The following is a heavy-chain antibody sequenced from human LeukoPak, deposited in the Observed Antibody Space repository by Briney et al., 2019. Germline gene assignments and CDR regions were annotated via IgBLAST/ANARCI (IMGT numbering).Heavy chain of an antibody. Sequence: SETLSFKSSVSSFTSCYNYWGWLPQPPGMGLEGSGYLYYSGSTNYKPSLKSRLTISVDTSKNQSSLKLSSVSAADTAVYYCARGYSSSRYNWFDPWGQGTLVTVSS. D-gene: IGHD6-13*01. V-gene: IGHV4-59*01. CDR2: LYYSGST. CDR3: ARGYSSSRYNWFDP. CDR1: SFTSCYNY. J-gene: IGHJ5*02.